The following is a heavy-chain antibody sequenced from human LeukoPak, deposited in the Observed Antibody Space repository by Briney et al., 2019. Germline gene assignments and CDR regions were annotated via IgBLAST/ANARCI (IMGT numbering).Heavy chain of an antibody. CDR2: ISSSSSYI. V-gene: IGHV3-21*01. J-gene: IGHJ4*02. Sequence: GGSLRFSCAASGFTFSSYSMNWVRQAPGKGLEWVSSISSSSSYIYYADSVKGRFTISRDNAKNSLYLQMNSLRAEDTAVYYCARVGCSSTSCSRTDFDYWGQGTLVTVSS. CDR3: ARVGCSSTSCSRTDFDY. CDR1: GFTFSSYS. D-gene: IGHD2-2*01.